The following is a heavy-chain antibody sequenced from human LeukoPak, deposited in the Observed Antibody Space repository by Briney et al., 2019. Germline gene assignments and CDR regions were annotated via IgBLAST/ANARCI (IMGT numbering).Heavy chain of an antibody. J-gene: IGHJ4*02. V-gene: IGHV3-23*01. Sequence: PGGSLRLSCAAPGFMFSNFAMSWVRQAPGKGLEWVSTIYYSGGNTYSADSVKGRLTISRDNAKNTLYLQMNSLRAEDTAVYYCAKDQGQAVVPRRFDNWGQGTLVTVSS. CDR3: AKDQGQAVVPRRFDN. CDR2: IYYSGGNT. CDR1: GFMFSNFA. D-gene: IGHD2-2*01.